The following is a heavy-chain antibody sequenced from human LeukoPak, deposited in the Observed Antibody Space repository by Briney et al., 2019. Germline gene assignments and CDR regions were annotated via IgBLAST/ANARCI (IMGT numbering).Heavy chain of an antibody. V-gene: IGHV1-2*02. D-gene: IGHD6-13*01. Sequence: ASVKVSCKASGYTFTGSYMHWVRQAPRQGLEWMGWINPNTGGTNYAQQFQGRVTITRDTSISTAYMELSRLKSDDTAVYYCARQRVAAAGPNWFDPWGQGTLVTVSS. CDR2: INPNTGGT. CDR1: GYTFTGSY. CDR3: ARQRVAAAGPNWFDP. J-gene: IGHJ5*02.